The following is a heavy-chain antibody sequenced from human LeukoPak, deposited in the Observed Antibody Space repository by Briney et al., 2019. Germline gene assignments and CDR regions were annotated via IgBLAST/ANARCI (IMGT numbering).Heavy chain of an antibody. J-gene: IGHJ4*02. D-gene: IGHD1-26*01. Sequence: ASVKVSCKASGYTFTGSYMHWVRQAPGQGLEWMGRINPNSGGTNYAQKFQGRVTMTRDTSISTAYMELSRLRSDDTAVYYCARDLRVGATTQETFDYWGQGTLLTVSS. CDR3: ARDLRVGATTQETFDY. V-gene: IGHV1-2*06. CDR1: GYTFTGSY. CDR2: INPNSGGT.